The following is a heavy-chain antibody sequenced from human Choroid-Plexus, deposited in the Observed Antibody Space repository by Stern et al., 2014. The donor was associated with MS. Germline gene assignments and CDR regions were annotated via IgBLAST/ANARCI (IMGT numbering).Heavy chain of an antibody. Sequence: QVQLKQSGGGVAQPGRPLILSCAASGFTFSNFGMHWVRQAPGKGLEWVALISYDGSDKYYADSVKGRFTIFRDNSKNTLYMHMNSLRAEDTAVYYCAKDRQWSTYFFDYWGQGSLVTVSS. D-gene: IGHD2-15*01. V-gene: IGHV3-30*18. CDR2: ISYDGSDK. CDR3: AKDRQWSTYFFDY. CDR1: GFTFSNFG. J-gene: IGHJ4*02.